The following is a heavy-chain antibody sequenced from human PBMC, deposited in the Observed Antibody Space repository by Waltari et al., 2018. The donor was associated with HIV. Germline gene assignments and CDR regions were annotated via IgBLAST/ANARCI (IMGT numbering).Heavy chain of an antibody. D-gene: IGHD3-10*01. J-gene: IGHJ3*02. V-gene: IGHV4-39*01. Sequence: QVQLQESGPGLVKPSETLSLPCTVSGGSVNRGSYFWGWIRQSPGKGLEWLGSIYHSGNTSYNPSLKDRLTISMDTSKNQFSLRLTSVTAADTALYYCAGPRRRVIMIRGLMDAFGIWGQGTMVTISS. CDR1: GGSVNRGSYF. CDR3: AGPRRRVIMIRGLMDAFGI. CDR2: IYHSGNT.